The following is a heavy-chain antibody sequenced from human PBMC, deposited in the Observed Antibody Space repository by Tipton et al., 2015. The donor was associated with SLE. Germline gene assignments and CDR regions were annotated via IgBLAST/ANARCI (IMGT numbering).Heavy chain of an antibody. Sequence: TLSLTCTVSGGSISSYYWSWIRQPPGKGLEWIGYIYYSGSTNYNPSLKSRVTISVDTSKNQFSLKLSSVTAADTAIYYCARGSLTVVQGIKETKTRRYKWFDPWGQGTLVTVSS. D-gene: IGHD3-10*01. V-gene: IGHV4-59*01. CDR1: GGSISSYY. CDR2: IYYSGST. J-gene: IGHJ5*02. CDR3: ARGSLTVVQGIKETKTRRYKWFDP.